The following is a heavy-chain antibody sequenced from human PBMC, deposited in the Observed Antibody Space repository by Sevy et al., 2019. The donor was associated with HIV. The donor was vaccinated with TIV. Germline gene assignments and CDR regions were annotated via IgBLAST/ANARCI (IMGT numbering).Heavy chain of an antibody. Sequence: GGSLRLSCAXXXXXXSNXXMXWVRQAPGKGLEWVANIKLDGSENYYVDSVKGRFTISRDNAKNSLYLQMNSLRAEDTXLYYXXXXCSXXSCXWGXXXXGQGTTVTVSS. D-gene: IGHD2-2*01. CDR1: XXXXSNXX. V-gene: IGHV3-7*03. CDR3: XXXCSXXSCXWGXXX. J-gene: IGHJ6*02. CDR2: IKLDGSEN.